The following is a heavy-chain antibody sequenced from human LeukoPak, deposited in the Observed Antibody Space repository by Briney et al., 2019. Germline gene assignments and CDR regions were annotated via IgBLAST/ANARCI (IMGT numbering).Heavy chain of an antibody. V-gene: IGHV4-61*01. J-gene: IGHJ4*02. Sequence: SETLSLTCTVSGASVSSGSYYWSWIRQPPGKGLEWIGYIYYSGSTNYNPSLKSRVTISVDTSKNQFSLKLSSVTAADTAVYYCARGSWSSSIDYWGQGTLVTVSS. CDR2: IYYSGST. D-gene: IGHD6-6*01. CDR1: GASVSSGSYY. CDR3: ARGSWSSSIDY.